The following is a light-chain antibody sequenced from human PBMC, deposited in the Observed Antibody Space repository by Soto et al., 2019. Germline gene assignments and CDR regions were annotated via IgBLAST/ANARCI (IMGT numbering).Light chain of an antibody. CDR3: QQYENYWT. J-gene: IGKJ1*01. CDR2: DAS. Sequence: DIQMTQSPPTLSASVGDRVTITCRASQPISSWLAWYHQKPGKAPKLLIYDASNLESGVPSRFSGSGSGTEFALTISSLQADDFGIYYCQQYENYWTFGQGTKVEIK. V-gene: IGKV1-5*01. CDR1: QPISSW.